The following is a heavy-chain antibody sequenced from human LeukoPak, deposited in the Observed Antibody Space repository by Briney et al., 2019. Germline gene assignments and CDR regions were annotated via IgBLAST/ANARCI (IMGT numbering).Heavy chain of an antibody. V-gene: IGHV3-30-3*01. Sequence: GRSLRLSCAASGFTFSSYAMHWVRQAPGKGLEWVAVISYDGSNKYYADSVKGRFTISRDNSKNTLYLQMNSLRAEDTAVYYCARDLNYYGSGSLDAFDIWGQGTMVTVSS. CDR2: ISYDGSNK. CDR1: GFTFSSYA. CDR3: ARDLNYYGSGSLDAFDI. D-gene: IGHD3-10*01. J-gene: IGHJ3*02.